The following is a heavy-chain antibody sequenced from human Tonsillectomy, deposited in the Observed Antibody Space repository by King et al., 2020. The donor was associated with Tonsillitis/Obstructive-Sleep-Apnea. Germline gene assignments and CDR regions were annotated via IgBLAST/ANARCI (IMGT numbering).Heavy chain of an antibody. CDR2: IYYSGST. V-gene: IGHV4-31*03. D-gene: IGHD1-20*01. CDR1: GDSISSAAYY. J-gene: IGHJ2*01. Sequence: VQLQESGPGLVKPSQTLSLTCTVSGDSISSAAYYWSWIRHHTGKGLEWIGYIYYSGSTFYNASLKSRVTMLVDTTEIQFYLKLSSVTAADTAVYYCASTFITRGYWYFYLWGRGTLVTVSS. CDR3: ASTFITRGYWYFYL.